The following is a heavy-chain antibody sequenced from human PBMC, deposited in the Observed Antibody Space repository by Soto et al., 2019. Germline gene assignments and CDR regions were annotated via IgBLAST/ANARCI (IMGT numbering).Heavy chain of an antibody. D-gene: IGHD3-10*01. CDR3: ATSGKLEGEKVYDAFDI. J-gene: IGHJ3*02. CDR2: IYPGDSDT. V-gene: IGHV5-51*01. CDR1: GYSFTSYW. Sequence: GESLKISCKGSGYSFTSYWIGWVRQMPWKGLEWMGIIYPGDSDTRYSPSFQGQVTISADKSISTAYLQWSSLKASDTAMYYCATSGKLEGEKVYDAFDIWGQGTMVTVSS.